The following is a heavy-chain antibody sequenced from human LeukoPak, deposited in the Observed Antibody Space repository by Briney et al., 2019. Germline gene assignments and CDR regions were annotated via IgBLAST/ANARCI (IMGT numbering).Heavy chain of an antibody. CDR3: LAYDYGDPSRSFDY. D-gene: IGHD4-17*01. J-gene: IGHJ4*02. Sequence: HTGGSLRLSCGASGVSFSSSGMNWVRQASGKGLEWVGRIRSKANSYATAYAASVKGRFTISRDDSKNTAYLQMNSLKTEDTAVYYCLAYDYGDPSRSFDYWGQGTLVTVSS. V-gene: IGHV3-73*01. CDR2: IRSKANSYAT. CDR1: GVSFSSSG.